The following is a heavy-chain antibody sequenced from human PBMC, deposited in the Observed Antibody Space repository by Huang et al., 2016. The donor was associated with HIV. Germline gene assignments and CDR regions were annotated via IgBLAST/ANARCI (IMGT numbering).Heavy chain of an antibody. V-gene: IGHV4-30-2*01. D-gene: IGHD3-22*01. CDR1: GASISASYS. CDR2: IYHNGST. CDR3: ARVASYDSISYYFDH. J-gene: IGHJ4*02. Sequence: QLQLQESGSRLVKPSQTLSLTCAVSGASISASYSWTWIRQPPGKGPEWLGYIYHNGSTSYNPSVKSRVTISMDTSKNEFALKLTSVTAADSAVYYCARVASYDSISYYFDHWGQGALVTVSS.